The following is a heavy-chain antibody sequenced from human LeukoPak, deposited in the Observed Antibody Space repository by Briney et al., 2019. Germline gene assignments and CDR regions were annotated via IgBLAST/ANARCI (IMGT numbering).Heavy chain of an antibody. V-gene: IGHV3-7*01. CDR3: ATTFPYCSSGTCAL. Sequence: PGGSLRLSCAASGLTFSSYWMTWVRPAPGKGVEWVANLSPNGNRENYVDSVKGRFSISRDNAKNSLFLQMHSLRAEDTAVYYCATTFPYCSSGTCALGGQGTLVTVSS. CDR2: LSPNGNRE. D-gene: IGHD2-15*01. J-gene: IGHJ4*02. CDR1: GLTFSSYW.